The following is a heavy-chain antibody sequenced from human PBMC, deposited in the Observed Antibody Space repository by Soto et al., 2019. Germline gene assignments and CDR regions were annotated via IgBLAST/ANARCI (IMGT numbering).Heavy chain of an antibody. Sequence: QVQLVQSGAEVKKPGSSVKVSCKASGGTFSSYAISWVRQAPGHGLEWMGGIIPIFGTANYAQKFQGRVTINADDTASTGDMELSSLRSEETAVYYCARGAGIVVVPAAMSYYYYGMDVWGQGTTVTVT. CDR2: IIPIFGTA. D-gene: IGHD2-2*01. CDR3: ARGAGIVVVPAAMSYYYYGMDV. CDR1: GGTFSSYA. V-gene: IGHV1-69*01. J-gene: IGHJ6*02.